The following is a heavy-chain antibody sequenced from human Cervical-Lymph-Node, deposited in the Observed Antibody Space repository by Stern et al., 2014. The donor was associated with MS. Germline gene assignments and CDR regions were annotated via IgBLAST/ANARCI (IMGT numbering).Heavy chain of an antibody. CDR3: ARGSLDAFDI. CDR1: GFTFNSYS. V-gene: IGHV3-48*02. J-gene: IGHJ3*02. CDR2: ISSSSSTI. Sequence: EVQLEESGGGLEKPGGSLRLSCEASGFTFNSYSMNWVRQAPGKELEWVSYISSSSSTIYYADSVNGRFTISRDNAKHSLYLQMNSLRYEDTAVYYCARGSLDAFDIWGQGTMVTVSS.